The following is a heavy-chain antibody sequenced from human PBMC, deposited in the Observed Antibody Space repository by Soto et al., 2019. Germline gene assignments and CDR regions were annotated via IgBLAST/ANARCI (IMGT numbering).Heavy chain of an antibody. Sequence: GGSLRLSCAASGFTFSSYGMHWVRQAPGKGLEWVAVIWYDGSNKYYADSVKGRFTISRDNSKNTLYLQMNSLRAKDTAVYYCARTGAARDSLCGGDCYFDYWGQGTLVTVSS. CDR1: GFTFSSYG. CDR2: IWYDGSNK. CDR3: ARTGAARDSLCGGDCYFDY. D-gene: IGHD2-21*02. V-gene: IGHV3-33*01. J-gene: IGHJ4*02.